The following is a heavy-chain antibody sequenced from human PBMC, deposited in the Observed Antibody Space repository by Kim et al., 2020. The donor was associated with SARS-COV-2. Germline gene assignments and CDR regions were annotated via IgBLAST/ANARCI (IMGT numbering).Heavy chain of an antibody. D-gene: IGHD3-3*01. CDR3: ARGCTYYDFWSGYYRLYYFDY. CDR1: GGSFSGYY. CDR2: INHSGST. V-gene: IGHV4-34*01. Sequence: SETLSLTCAVYGGSFSGYYWSWIRQPPGKGLEWIGEINHSGSTNYNPSLKSRVTISVDTSKNQFSLKLSSVTAADTAVYYCARGCTYYDFWSGYYRLYYFDYWGQGTLVTVSS. J-gene: IGHJ4*02.